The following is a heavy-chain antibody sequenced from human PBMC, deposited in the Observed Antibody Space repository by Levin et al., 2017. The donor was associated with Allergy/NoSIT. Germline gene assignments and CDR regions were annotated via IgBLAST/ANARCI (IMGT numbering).Heavy chain of an antibody. CDR3: ARNGGDTNLDFDS. CDR1: GFTFSHYY. V-gene: IGHV3-11*01. CDR2: LSHTGSLI. Sequence: GESLKISCSASGFTFSHYYLSWIRQAPGKGLEWVAYLSHTGSLIYYADSVRGRFTISRDNGKNSLYLQMNSLRAEATAVYYFARNGGDTNLDFDSWGQGTLVTVSS. J-gene: IGHJ4*02. D-gene: IGHD5-18*01.